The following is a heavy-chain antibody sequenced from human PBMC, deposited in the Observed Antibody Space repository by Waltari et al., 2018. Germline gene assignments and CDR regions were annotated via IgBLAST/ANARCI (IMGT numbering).Heavy chain of an antibody. V-gene: IGHV3-21*01. CDR2: MSMSGNII. CDR3: ARSRRGDYYDPSSH. CDR1: GFFFNNFG. J-gene: IGHJ4*02. D-gene: IGHD3-16*01. Sequence: EVSLVESGGKVVKPGGSLRLSCATSGFFFNNFGLNWFRQAPGKGREWVANMSMSGNIIYYGQSVEGRFTISRDNAKKSVFLQRNSLRADDTATYYCARSRRGDYYDPSSHWGQGTLVTVSS.